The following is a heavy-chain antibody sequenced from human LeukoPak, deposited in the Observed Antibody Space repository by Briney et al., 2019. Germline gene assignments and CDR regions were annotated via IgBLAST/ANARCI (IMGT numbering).Heavy chain of an antibody. Sequence: PGGSLRLSCAASGFTFSSYDMSWVRQAPGKGLEWVSYISGAGGTTYYADSVKGRFTISRDNSKNTMYLQMNSLRAEDTAVYYCAKDLVATTYRDAFDIWGQGKMVTVPS. V-gene: IGHV3-23*01. CDR3: AKDLVATTYRDAFDI. J-gene: IGHJ3*02. CDR2: ISGAGGTT. D-gene: IGHD5-12*01. CDR1: GFTFSSYD.